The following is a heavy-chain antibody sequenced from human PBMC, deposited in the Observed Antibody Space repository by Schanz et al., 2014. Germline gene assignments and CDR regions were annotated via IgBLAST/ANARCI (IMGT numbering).Heavy chain of an antibody. Sequence: EVYLVESGGGLVQPGGSLRLSCAASGFTFFTYNMNWVRQAPGRGLEWISYIGSSSTTMYYADSVKGRFSISRDNGETSVYLQINSLRVEDTAVYYCARFLARYQYYGVDVWGQGTTVIVSS. V-gene: IGHV3-48*04. J-gene: IGHJ6*02. CDR2: IGSSSTTM. CDR1: GFTFFTYN. CDR3: ARFLARYQYYGVDV. D-gene: IGHD3-3*01.